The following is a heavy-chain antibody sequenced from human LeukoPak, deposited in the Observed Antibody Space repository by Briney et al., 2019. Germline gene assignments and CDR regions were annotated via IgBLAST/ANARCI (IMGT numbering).Heavy chain of an antibody. Sequence: SETLSLTCAVYGGSFSGYYWSWIRQPPGKGLEWIGETNHSGSTNYNPSLKSRVTISVDTSKNQFSLKLSSVTAADTAVYYCARETYMVRGVPRDWGQGTLVTVSS. D-gene: IGHD3-10*01. CDR1: GGSFSGYY. CDR2: TNHSGST. CDR3: ARETYMVRGVPRD. J-gene: IGHJ4*02. V-gene: IGHV4-34*01.